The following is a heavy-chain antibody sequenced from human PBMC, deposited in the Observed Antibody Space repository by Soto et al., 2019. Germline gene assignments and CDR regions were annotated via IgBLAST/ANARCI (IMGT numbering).Heavy chain of an antibody. CDR3: ARVPTTVTTPGMDV. CDR1: GFTFSSYW. Sequence: LRLSCAASGFTFSSYWMHWVRQAPGEGLMWVSRINPDGSTTSYADSVKGRFTISIDNAKNTLYLQMNSLRVEDTAVYYCARVPTTVTTPGMDVWGQGTTVTVSS. V-gene: IGHV3-74*01. CDR2: INPDGSTT. J-gene: IGHJ6*02. D-gene: IGHD4-4*01.